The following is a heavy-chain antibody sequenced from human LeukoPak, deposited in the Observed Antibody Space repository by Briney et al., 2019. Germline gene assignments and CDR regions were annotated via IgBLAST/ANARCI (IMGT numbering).Heavy chain of an antibody. J-gene: IGHJ6*03. V-gene: IGHV4-39*07. D-gene: IGHD6-19*01. CDR3: IRQWLWRAV. CDR1: GDSIGSSNYY. CDR2: VFYTGSA. Sequence: SETLSLTCTVSGDSIGSSNYYWGWIRQPPGKGLEWIGSVFYTGSAYYNSSLKSQVIISVDTSKNQFSLRLNSVTAAVMAVYYCIRQWLWRAVWGKGTTVTVSS.